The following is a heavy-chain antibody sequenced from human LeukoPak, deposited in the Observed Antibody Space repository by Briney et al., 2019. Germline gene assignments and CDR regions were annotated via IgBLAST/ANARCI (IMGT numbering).Heavy chain of an antibody. V-gene: IGHV2-5*01. CDR3: AHRRYSSSSPAEYFQH. CDR2: IYWNDDK. D-gene: IGHD6-6*01. J-gene: IGHJ1*01. Sequence: ESGPTLVKPTQTLTLTCTFSGFSLSTTGVGVGWIRQPPGKGLEWLALIYWNDDKRYSASLKSRLTITKDTSEDQVVLTLTNMDPVDAATYYCAHRRYSSSSPAEYFQHWGQGTLVTVSS. CDR1: GFSLSTTGVG.